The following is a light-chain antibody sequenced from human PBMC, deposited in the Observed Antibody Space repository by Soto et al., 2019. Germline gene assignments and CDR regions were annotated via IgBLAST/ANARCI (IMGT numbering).Light chain of an antibody. CDR3: QQRSNWPPEVT. J-gene: IGKJ3*01. CDR1: QSVSSS. V-gene: IGKV3-11*01. Sequence: EIVLTQSPDTLSLSPGERATLSCRASQSVSSSLAWYQQKPGQAPRLLIYDASNRATGIPARFSGSGSGTDXTXTISSLEPEDFAVYYCQQRSNWPPEVTFGPGTKVDIK. CDR2: DAS.